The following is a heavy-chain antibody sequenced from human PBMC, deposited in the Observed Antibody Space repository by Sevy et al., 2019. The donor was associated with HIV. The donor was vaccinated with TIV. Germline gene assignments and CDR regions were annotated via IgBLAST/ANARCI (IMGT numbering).Heavy chain of an antibody. D-gene: IGHD1-26*01. CDR1: GFTFSSCS. CDR2: ISSTSSTI. V-gene: IGHV3-48*02. CDR3: ARDAPRDQWESLKNWG. J-gene: IGHJ4*02. Sequence: GGSLRLSCAASGFTFSSCSMNWVRQAPGKGLEWISYISSTSSTIYYADSVKGRFTISRDNAKNSLYLQMSSLKDEDTALYYCARDAPRDQWESLKNWGWGRGTLVTVSA.